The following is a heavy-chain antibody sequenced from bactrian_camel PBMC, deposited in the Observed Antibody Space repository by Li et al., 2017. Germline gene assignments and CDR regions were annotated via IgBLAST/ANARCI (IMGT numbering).Heavy chain of an antibody. CDR3: AADRQWWACRDVPGDFDY. V-gene: IGHV3S19*01. CDR2: IRDGTS. CDR1: GFTFSNYW. D-gene: IGHD1*01. J-gene: IGHJ6*01. Sequence: DVQLVESGGGLVQPGGSLRLSCAASGFTFSNYWMFWVRQAPGKGLEWVSSIRDGTSGYAASVKGRFTGSTDNDKNTVSLQMNNLKPEDTAMYSCAADRQWWACRDVPGDFDYWGRGTQVTVS.